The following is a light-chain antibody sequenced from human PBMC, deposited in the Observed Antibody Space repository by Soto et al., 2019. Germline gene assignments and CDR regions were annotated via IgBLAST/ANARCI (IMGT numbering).Light chain of an antibody. CDR3: MQALQSPRT. V-gene: IGKV2-28*01. CDR2: LGS. CDR1: QSLLHSNGYNY. Sequence: DIVMTQSPLSLPVTPGEPASISCRSSQSLLHSNGYNYLDWYLQKPGQSPQLLIYLGSNRSSGVPDRFSGSGSGTDLTLKISTVEAEDVGVYYCMQALQSPRTFGQGTKVEFK. J-gene: IGKJ1*01.